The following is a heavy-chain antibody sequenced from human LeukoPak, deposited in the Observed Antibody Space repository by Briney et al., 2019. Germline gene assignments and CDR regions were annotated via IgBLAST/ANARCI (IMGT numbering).Heavy chain of an antibody. J-gene: IGHJ4*02. D-gene: IGHD3-22*01. Sequence: SETLSLTCAVYGGSFSGYYWSWIRQPPGKGLEWIGEINHSGSPNYSPSLKSRVTISVDKSKNQFSLKLSSVTAADTAVYYCARNYYDTGASYLPFDYWGQGTLVTVSS. CDR2: INHSGSP. CDR1: GGSFSGYY. CDR3: ARNYYDTGASYLPFDY. V-gene: IGHV4-34*01.